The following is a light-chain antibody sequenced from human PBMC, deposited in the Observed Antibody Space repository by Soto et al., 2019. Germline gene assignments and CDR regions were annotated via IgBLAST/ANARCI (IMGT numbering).Light chain of an antibody. CDR1: QSVSSN. V-gene: IGKV3D-15*01. Sequence: EIVVTQSPGTLSVSPGETATLSCGTSQSVSSNLAWYQQKPGQAPRLLIYGASTRATGIPARFSGSGSGTEFSLTISGLQPEDFATYCCQQSYNSPPTFGGGTKVEI. CDR3: QQSYNSPPT. CDR2: GAS. J-gene: IGKJ4*01.